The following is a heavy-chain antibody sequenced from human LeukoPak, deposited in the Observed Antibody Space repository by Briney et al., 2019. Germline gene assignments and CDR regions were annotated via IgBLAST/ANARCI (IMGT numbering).Heavy chain of an antibody. D-gene: IGHD6-13*01. CDR1: GGSISSYY. CDR3: ARDREGSSWYKRNYYYYYYYMDV. Sequence: PSETLSLTCTVSGGSISSYYWSWIRQPAGKGLEWIGRIYTSGSTNYNPSLKSRVTMSVDTSKNQFSLKLSSVTAADTAVYYCARDREGSSWYKRNYYYYYYYMDVWGKGTTVTVSS. CDR2: IYTSGST. J-gene: IGHJ6*03. V-gene: IGHV4-4*07.